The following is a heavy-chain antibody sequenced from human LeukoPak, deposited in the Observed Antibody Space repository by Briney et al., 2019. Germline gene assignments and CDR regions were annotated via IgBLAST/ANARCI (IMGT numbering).Heavy chain of an antibody. D-gene: IGHD5-24*01. J-gene: IGHJ4*02. CDR1: GFTFSSYW. V-gene: IGHV3-7*04. CDR2: VRQDGSEK. CDR3: ARETEMANLDY. Sequence: GGSLRLSCTASGFTFSSYWMNWVRQAPGKGLEWVANVRQDGSEKYYVDSVKGRFTISRDNAKKSLYLQMNSLRAEDTAVYYCARETEMANLDYWGQGTLVTVSS.